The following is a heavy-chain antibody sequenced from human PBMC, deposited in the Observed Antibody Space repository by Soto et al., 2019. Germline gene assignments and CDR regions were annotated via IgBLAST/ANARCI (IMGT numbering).Heavy chain of an antibody. J-gene: IGHJ6*02. CDR1: GFTFSGSA. D-gene: IGHD3-10*01. CDR3: TRPRLWFGDDGMDA. V-gene: IGHV3-73*01. Sequence: GSLRLSCAASGFTFSGSAMHWVRQASGKGLEWVGRIRSKANSYATAYAASVKGRFTISRDDSKNTAYLQMNSLKTEDTAVYYCTRPRLWFGDDGMDAWGQGTTVTVSS. CDR2: IRSKANSYAT.